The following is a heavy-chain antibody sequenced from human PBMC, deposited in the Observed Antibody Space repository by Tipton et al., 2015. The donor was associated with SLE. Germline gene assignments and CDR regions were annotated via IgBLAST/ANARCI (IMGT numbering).Heavy chain of an antibody. Sequence: TLSLTCTVSGGSISSHYWSWFRQPPGKGLEWIGYIYYSGSTKYNPSLKSRVTISLDTSRTQFSLKLSSVTAADTAVYYCARMEGMITYGGIAGLWGQGTVVTVSS. CDR2: IYYSGST. CDR3: ARMEGMITYGGIAGL. CDR1: GGSISSHY. V-gene: IGHV4-59*11. J-gene: IGHJ4*02. D-gene: IGHD3-16*01.